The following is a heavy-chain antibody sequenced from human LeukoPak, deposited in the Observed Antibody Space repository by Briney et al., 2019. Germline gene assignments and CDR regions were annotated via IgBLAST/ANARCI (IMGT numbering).Heavy chain of an antibody. Sequence: QTGGSLRLSCAASGFTFSSYAMSWVRQAPGKGLEWVTLISYDGSNKFYADSVKGRFTTSRDNSKNTLYLQMNSLRAEDSAVYYCATSGYSYGPDYYYMDVWGKGTTVTVSS. CDR2: ISYDGSNK. J-gene: IGHJ6*03. D-gene: IGHD5-18*01. CDR3: ATSGYSYGPDYYYMDV. V-gene: IGHV3-30-3*01. CDR1: GFTFSSYA.